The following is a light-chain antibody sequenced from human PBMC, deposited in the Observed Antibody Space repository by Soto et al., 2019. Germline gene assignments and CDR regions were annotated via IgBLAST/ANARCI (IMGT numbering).Light chain of an antibody. CDR3: QQYNNWPIT. CDR2: GAS. Sequence: EIVMTQSPSTLSVSPGERVTSSCRASQSVSSNLAWYQQKPGQAPRLLIYGASTRATGIPARFSGSGSGTEFTLTISSLQSEDFAVYYCQQYNNWPITFGQGTGLEIK. V-gene: IGKV3-15*01. CDR1: QSVSSN. J-gene: IGKJ5*01.